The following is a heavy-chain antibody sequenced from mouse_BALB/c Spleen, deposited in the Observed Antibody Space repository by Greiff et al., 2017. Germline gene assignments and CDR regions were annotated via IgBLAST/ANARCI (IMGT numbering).Heavy chain of an antibody. CDR3: ARLKYGNYDMDY. D-gene: IGHD2-10*02. J-gene: IGHJ4*01. CDR1: GYTFTSYT. Sequence: QVQLQQSAAELARPGASVKMSCKASGYTFTSYTMHWVKQRPGQGLEWIGYINPSSGYTEYNQKFKDKTTLTADKSSSTAYMQLSSLTSEDSAVYYCARLKYGNYDMDYWGQGTSVTVSS. V-gene: IGHV1-4*02. CDR2: INPSSGYT.